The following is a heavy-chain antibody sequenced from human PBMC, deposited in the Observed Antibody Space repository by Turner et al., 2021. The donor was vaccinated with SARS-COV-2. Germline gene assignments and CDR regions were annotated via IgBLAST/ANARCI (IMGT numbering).Heavy chain of an antibody. CDR3: AREKPGFDSSGYYPDAFDI. D-gene: IGHD3-22*01. Sequence: EAQLVESGGGLVKPGGSLSVSCGASGFIFSSYGMIWVRQAPGKGREWVSSISSSSSYRYYADSRKGRFTISRNNAKNSVYLQMNSLRAEDTAVYDCAREKPGFDSSGYYPDAFDIWGQGTMVTVSS. V-gene: IGHV3-21*06. CDR1: GFIFSSYG. CDR2: ISSSSSYR. J-gene: IGHJ3*02.